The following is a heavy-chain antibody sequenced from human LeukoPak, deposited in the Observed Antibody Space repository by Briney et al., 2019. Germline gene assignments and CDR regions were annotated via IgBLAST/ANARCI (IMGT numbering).Heavy chain of an antibody. V-gene: IGHV3-30-3*01. Sequence: GGSLRLSCAASGFTFSSYAMHWVRQAPGKVLEWVAVISYDGSNKYYADSVKGRFTISRDNSKNTLYLQMNSLRAEDTAVYYCAREGFYWGQGTLVTVSS. CDR2: ISYDGSNK. J-gene: IGHJ4*02. CDR1: GFTFSSYA. CDR3: AREGFY.